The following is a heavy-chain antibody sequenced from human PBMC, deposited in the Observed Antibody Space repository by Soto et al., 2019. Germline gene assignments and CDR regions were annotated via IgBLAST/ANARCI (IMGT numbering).Heavy chain of an antibody. CDR1: GFTFSSYW. CDR3: ARDLPTGGIVATIYSP. J-gene: IGHJ5*02. V-gene: IGHV3-7*01. D-gene: IGHD5-12*01. Sequence: GGSLRLSCAASGFTFSSYWMSWVRQAPGKGLEWVANIKQDGSEKYYVDSVKGRFTISRDNAKNSLYLQMNSLRAEDTAVYYCARDLPTGGIVATIYSPWGQGTLVTVSS. CDR2: IKQDGSEK.